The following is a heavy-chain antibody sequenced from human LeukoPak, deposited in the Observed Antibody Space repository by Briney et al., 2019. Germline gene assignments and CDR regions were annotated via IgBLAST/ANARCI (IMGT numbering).Heavy chain of an antibody. CDR3: ARHGKYSSGYRYFDS. CDR1: GYSFSSNW. J-gene: IGHJ4*02. D-gene: IGHD5-18*01. Sequence: PGESLKISCKCSGYSFSSNWIGWVRQEPGKGLEWMGIIYPDDSDTRYSPSFRGQVTISADKSISTAYLQWSSLKASDTAIYYCARHGKYSSGYRYFDSWGQGTLVTVSS. CDR2: IYPDDSDT. V-gene: IGHV5-51*01.